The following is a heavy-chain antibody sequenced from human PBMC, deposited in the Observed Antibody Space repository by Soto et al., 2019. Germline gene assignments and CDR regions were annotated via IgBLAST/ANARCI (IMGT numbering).Heavy chain of an antibody. CDR2: IFYTGTT. V-gene: IGHV4-39*02. J-gene: IGHJ5*02. D-gene: IGHD2-15*01. CDR1: GGSINYNSYY. Sequence: PSHTLSLTCSVSGGSINYNSYYWGWFRQPPGKGLEWVGGIFYTGTTYYSPSLKDRVTISVDTSKNSFSLNLTSVTAADTAVYFCARLVVVAPVANAWGQGTLVTGSS. CDR3: ARLVVVAPVANA.